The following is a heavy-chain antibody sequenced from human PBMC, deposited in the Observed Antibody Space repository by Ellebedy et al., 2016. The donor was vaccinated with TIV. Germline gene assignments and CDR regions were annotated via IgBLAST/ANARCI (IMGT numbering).Heavy chain of an antibody. J-gene: IGHJ3*02. CDR2: VHPGGSSA. CDR3: ANSYYYSSGGHSDAFRM. Sequence: KVSCQGSGDTFSSYWIAWVRQVPGKGLEWMGSVHPGGSSARYSPSFQGQVTFSADKSLATAYLQWSSLKASDTAIYYCANSYYYSSGGHSDAFRMWGQGTMVTVSS. D-gene: IGHD3-22*01. V-gene: IGHV5-51*01. CDR1: GDTFSSYW.